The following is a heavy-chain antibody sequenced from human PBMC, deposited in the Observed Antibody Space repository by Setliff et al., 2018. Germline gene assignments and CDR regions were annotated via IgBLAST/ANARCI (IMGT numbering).Heavy chain of an antibody. CDR1: GGTFSNYG. J-gene: IGHJ6*03. V-gene: IGHV1-69*05. D-gene: IGHD3-22*01. CDR2: TIPIFGTT. CDR3: VREGVDSRSSTDYRYYMDV. Sequence: SVKVSCKASGGTFSNYGVSWVRQAPGQGLEWMGGTIPIFGTTDYSQKFQGRVTIITDESTNTAFMQLSSLRSEDTAVYYCVREGVDSRSSTDYRYYMDVWGKGTTVTVSS.